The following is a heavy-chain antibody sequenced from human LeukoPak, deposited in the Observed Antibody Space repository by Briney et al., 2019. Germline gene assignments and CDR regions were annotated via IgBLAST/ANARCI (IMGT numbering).Heavy chain of an antibody. CDR3: ASSIDHYCRY. CDR1: GFTFSDSW. J-gene: IGHJ4*02. CDR2: IHQDAGEK. V-gene: IGHV3-7*05. D-gene: IGHD2/OR15-2a*01. Sequence: GGSLRLSCAASGFTFSDSWMTCVRQTPGKGLQWVASIHQDAGEKQYLDSVRGRFTISRDNAKSSLYLQMNSLTVDDTGIYYCASSIDHYCRYWGQGTLVTVSS.